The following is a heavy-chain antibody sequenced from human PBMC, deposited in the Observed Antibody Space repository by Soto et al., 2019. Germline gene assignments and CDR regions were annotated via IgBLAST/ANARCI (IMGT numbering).Heavy chain of an antibody. V-gene: IGHV1-3*01. CDR3: ARDGFNYYDSSGYYSY. J-gene: IGHJ4*02. Sequence: ASVKVSCKASGYTFTSYAMHWVRQAPGQRLEWMGRINAGNGNTKYSQKFQGRVTITRDTSASTAYMELSSLRSEDTAVYYCARDGFNYYDSSGYYSYWGQGTLVTVSS. CDR2: INAGNGNT. CDR1: GYTFTSYA. D-gene: IGHD3-22*01.